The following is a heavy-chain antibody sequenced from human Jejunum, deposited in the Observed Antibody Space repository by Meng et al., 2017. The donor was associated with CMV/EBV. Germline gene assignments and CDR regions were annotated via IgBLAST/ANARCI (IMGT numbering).Heavy chain of an antibody. D-gene: IGHD4-11*01. CDR3: ARGFGTEFYSPPYY. V-gene: IGHV3-74*01. J-gene: IGHJ4*02. CDR2: INSDGIAT. Sequence: SGFTCSDYWMRWVRQAPGKGLVWVSRINSDGIATNYADSVKGRFTISRDNAKNTLFLQMDGLRAEDTALYYCARGFGTEFYSPPYYWSQGTLVTVSS. CDR1: GFTCSDYW.